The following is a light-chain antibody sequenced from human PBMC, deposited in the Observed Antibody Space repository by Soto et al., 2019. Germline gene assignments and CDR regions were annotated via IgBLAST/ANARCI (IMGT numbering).Light chain of an antibody. Sequence: QAVVTQPPSVSGAPGQRVTISCTGSSSNIGAGYSVHWYQQLPGTAPKVLIYGLNSRPSWVPDRFSGSKSATSVSLAITGIQAENEADYYCQAYDSSLSCYVFRRGTELTVL. CDR2: GLN. CDR3: QAYDSSLSCYV. CDR1: SSNIGAGYS. V-gene: IGLV1-40*01. J-gene: IGLJ1*01.